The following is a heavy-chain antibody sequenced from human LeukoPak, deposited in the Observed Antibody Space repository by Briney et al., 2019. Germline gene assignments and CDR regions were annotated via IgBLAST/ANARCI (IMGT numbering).Heavy chain of an antibody. V-gene: IGHV4-39*01. Sequence: PSETLSLTCNVSGGSMSNIYYWGWIRQPPGKGLEWIGNIFYSGITYYNPSLRSRVTIAIDTSKSQFSLKLSSVTAADTAVYYCARLGWLPAFDIWGQGTMVTVSS. D-gene: IGHD3-22*01. CDR1: GGSMSNIYY. J-gene: IGHJ3*02. CDR2: IFYSGIT. CDR3: ARLGWLPAFDI.